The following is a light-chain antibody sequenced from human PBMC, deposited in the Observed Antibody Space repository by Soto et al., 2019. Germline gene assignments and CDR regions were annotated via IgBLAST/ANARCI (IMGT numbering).Light chain of an antibody. CDR1: QGISSW. J-gene: IGKJ5*01. V-gene: IGKV1-12*01. CDR3: PLLQAYACT. Sequence: DIQMTQSPSSVTASVGDRVTITCRASQGISSWLAWYQQKPGKAPKLLIYAASSLQSGVPSRFSGSGSGTDFTLTISNLQREDSATDRGPLLQAYACTFGGGTRLEIK. CDR2: AAS.